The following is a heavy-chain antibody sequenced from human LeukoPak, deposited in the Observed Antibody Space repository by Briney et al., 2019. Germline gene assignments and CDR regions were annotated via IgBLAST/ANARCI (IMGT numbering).Heavy chain of an antibody. J-gene: IGHJ4*02. CDR3: ARDWYTYYYDSSGYYPYPDY. D-gene: IGHD3-22*01. Sequence: PGGSLRLSCAASGFTFSSYSMNWVRQAPGKGLEWVSSISSSRSYIYYADSVKGRFTISRDNAKNSLYLQMNSLRAEDTAVYYCARDWYTYYYDSSGYYPYPDYWGQGTLVTVSS. CDR1: GFTFSSYS. V-gene: IGHV3-21*01. CDR2: ISSSRSYI.